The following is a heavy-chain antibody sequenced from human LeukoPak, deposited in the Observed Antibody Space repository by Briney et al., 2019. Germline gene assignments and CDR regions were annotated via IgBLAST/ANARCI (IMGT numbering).Heavy chain of an antibody. CDR3: ARERGNYDILTDYYEGNGFDP. J-gene: IGHJ5*02. V-gene: IGHV1-2*02. CDR1: GYTFTGYY. Sequence: ASVKVSCKASGYTFTGYYMHWVRQAPGQGLEWMGWINPNSGGTNYAQKFQGRVTMTRDTSISTAYMELSRLRSDDTAVYYCARERGNYDILTDYYEGNGFDPWGQGTLVTVSS. D-gene: IGHD3-9*01. CDR2: INPNSGGT.